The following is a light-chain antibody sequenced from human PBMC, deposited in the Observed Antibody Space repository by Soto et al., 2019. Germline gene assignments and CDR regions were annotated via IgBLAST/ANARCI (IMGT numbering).Light chain of an antibody. CDR2: DVS. Sequence: QAASVSGSPGQSITISCTGTSSDVGGYNYVSWYQQHPGKAPKLMIYDVSNRPSGVSNRFSGSKSGNTASLTISGLQPEDEADYYCSSYTSSSTLVVFGGGTQLTVL. CDR3: SSYTSSSTLVV. J-gene: IGLJ2*01. V-gene: IGLV2-14*01. CDR1: SSDVGGYNY.